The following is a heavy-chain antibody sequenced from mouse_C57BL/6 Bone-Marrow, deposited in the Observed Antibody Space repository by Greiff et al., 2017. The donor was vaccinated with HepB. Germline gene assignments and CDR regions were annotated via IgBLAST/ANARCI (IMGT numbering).Heavy chain of an antibody. CDR1: GYTFTSYW. CDR2: IHPNSGST. Sequence: QVQLQQPGAELVKPGASVKLSCKASGYTFTSYWMHWVKQRPGQGLEWIGMIHPNSGSTNYNEKFKSTATLTVDKSSSTAYMQLSSLTSEDSAVYYCARSYDGYDWYFDVWGTGTTVTVSS. D-gene: IGHD2-3*01. J-gene: IGHJ1*03. CDR3: ARSYDGYDWYFDV. V-gene: IGHV1-64*01.